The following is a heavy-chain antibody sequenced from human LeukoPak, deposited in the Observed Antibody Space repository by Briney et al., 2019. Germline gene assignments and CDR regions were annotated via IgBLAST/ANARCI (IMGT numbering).Heavy chain of an antibody. V-gene: IGHV4-30-4*01. J-gene: IGHJ4*02. CDR1: GDSINSGNSH. CDR3: ASYFVGNGGRGY. D-gene: IGHD3-10*02. Sequence: SETLSLTCTVSGDSINSGNSHWTWIRQPPGKGLEWLGSVYDSWNNYYNPSLESRITMSVDTSKNQYSLELSSVIAADTAVYYCASYFVGNGGRGYWGQGALVTSPQ. CDR2: VYDSWNN.